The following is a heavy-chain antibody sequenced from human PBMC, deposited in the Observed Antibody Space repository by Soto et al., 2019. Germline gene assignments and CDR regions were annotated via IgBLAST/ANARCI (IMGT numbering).Heavy chain of an antibody. J-gene: IGHJ3*02. V-gene: IGHV1-46*01. CDR1: GYTFTSYY. Sequence: KVSCKASGYTFTSYYMHWVRQAPGQGLEWMGIINPSGGSTSYAQKFQGRVTMTRDTSTSTVYMELSSLRSEDTAVYYCASFDYYDSSGYYLPHDAFDIWGQGTMVTVSS. D-gene: IGHD3-22*01. CDR3: ASFDYYDSSGYYLPHDAFDI. CDR2: INPSGGST.